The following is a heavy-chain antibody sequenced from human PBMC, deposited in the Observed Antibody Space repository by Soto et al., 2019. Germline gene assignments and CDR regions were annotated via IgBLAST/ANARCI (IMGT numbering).Heavy chain of an antibody. V-gene: IGHV4-34*01. J-gene: IGHJ6*02. Sequence: SETLSLTCAVYGGSFSGYYWSWIRQPPGKGLEWIGEINHSGSTNYNPSLKSRVTISVDTSKNQFSLKLSSVTAADTAVYYCARHSGDIVVVPAAPRNYGMDVWGQGTTVTVSS. D-gene: IGHD2-2*01. CDR2: INHSGST. CDR1: GGSFSGYY. CDR3: ARHSGDIVVVPAAPRNYGMDV.